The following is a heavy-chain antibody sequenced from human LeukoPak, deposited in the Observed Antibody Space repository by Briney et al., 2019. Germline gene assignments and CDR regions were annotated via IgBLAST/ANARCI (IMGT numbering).Heavy chain of an antibody. Sequence: PSETLSLTCTVSGGSISGYYWSWIRQPPGKGLEWIAYIYYNGISNYNPFLKSRVIISVDSSKNQFSLKLTSVTAADAALYYCAKDGPGDYDFRSGPGYYYYGMDVWGQGTTVTVSS. CDR2: IYYNGIS. CDR3: AKDGPGDYDFRSGPGYYYYGMDV. V-gene: IGHV4-59*01. D-gene: IGHD3-3*01. J-gene: IGHJ6*02. CDR1: GGSISGYY.